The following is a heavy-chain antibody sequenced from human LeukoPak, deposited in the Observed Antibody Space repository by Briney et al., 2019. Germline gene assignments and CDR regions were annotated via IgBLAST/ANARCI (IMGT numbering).Heavy chain of an antibody. D-gene: IGHD3-10*01. CDR1: GYTFSRYW. Sequence: PGGSLRLSCAASGYTFSRYWMHWVRQGPGKGLVWVSRINEDGSSTSCAESVRGRFTISRDNAKNTLYLQMNSLRAEDAAVYYCAKERGPSSGRYFDLWGRGTLVTVSS. J-gene: IGHJ2*01. CDR3: AKERGPSSGRYFDL. CDR2: INEDGSST. V-gene: IGHV3-74*01.